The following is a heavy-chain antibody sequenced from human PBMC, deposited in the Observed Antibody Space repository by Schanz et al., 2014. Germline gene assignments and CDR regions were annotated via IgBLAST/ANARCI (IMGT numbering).Heavy chain of an antibody. J-gene: IGHJ4*02. CDR2: IGTSGGT. CDR1: GFSFSSYA. D-gene: IGHD1-1*01. Sequence: EVQLVASGGGLVQPGGSLRLSCATSGFSFSSYAINWVRQAPGKGLEWVSTIGTSGGTNYAESVKGRFTISRDNSKNTLYLQMNSLRAEDTAVYFCAKIERNEDWGQGTLVTVSS. V-gene: IGHV3-23*04. CDR3: AKIERNED.